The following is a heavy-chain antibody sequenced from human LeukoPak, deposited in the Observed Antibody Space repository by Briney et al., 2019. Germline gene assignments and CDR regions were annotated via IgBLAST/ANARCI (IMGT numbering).Heavy chain of an antibody. J-gene: IGHJ4*02. CDR1: GGSITSHY. CDR2: IYYSGST. V-gene: IGHV4-59*11. CDR3: AREKRQGCSGGSCYDY. D-gene: IGHD2-15*01. Sequence: SETLSLTCTVSGGSITSHYWSWIRQPPGKGLEWIGYIYYSGSTNYNPSLKSRVTISVDTSKNQFSLKLSSVTAADTAVYYCAREKRQGCSGGSCYDYWGQGTLVTVSS.